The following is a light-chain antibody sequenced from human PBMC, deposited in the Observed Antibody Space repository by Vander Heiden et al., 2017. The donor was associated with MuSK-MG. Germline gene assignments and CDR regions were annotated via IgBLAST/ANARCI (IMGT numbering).Light chain of an antibody. V-gene: IGKV3-11*01. CDR3: QQRSDPFT. CDR2: DAS. J-gene: IGKJ3*01. CDR1: QSISSY. Sequence: EIVLTQSPATLSLSPGERATLSCRASQSISSYLAWYQQKPGQAPRLLIYDASKRATGIPTRFSGIGSGTDFTLTISRLEPEDFAVYYCQQRSDPFTFGHGTKVDIK.